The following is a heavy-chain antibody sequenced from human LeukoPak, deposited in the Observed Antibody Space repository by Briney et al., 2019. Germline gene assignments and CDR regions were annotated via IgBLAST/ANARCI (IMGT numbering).Heavy chain of an antibody. V-gene: IGHV1-18*01. Sequence: ASVKVPCTASGYTFTSYGISWVRQAPGQGLEWMGWISAYNGNTNYAHKLQGRGTMTTDKSTSTAYMELRSLRSDDTAVYYCARGSGPLWFGELYAFDIWGQGTMVTVSS. D-gene: IGHD3-10*01. CDR2: ISAYNGNT. J-gene: IGHJ3*02. CDR1: GYTFTSYG. CDR3: ARGSGPLWFGELYAFDI.